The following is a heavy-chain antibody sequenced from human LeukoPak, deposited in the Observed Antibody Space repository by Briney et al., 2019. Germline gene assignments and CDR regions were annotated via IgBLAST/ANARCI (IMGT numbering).Heavy chain of an antibody. CDR1: GYFFGSFG. Sequence: GASVKVSCKTSGYFFGSFGIAWVRQAPGQGLEWMGWINPNSGGTNYAQKFQGRVTMTRDTSISTAYMELSRLRSDDMAVYYCASVWLYDAFDIWGQGTMVTVSS. J-gene: IGHJ3*02. CDR3: ASVWLYDAFDI. V-gene: IGHV1-2*02. D-gene: IGHD5-18*01. CDR2: INPNSGGT.